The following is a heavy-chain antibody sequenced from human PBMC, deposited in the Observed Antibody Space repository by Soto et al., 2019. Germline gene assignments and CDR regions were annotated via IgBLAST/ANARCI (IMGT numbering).Heavy chain of an antibody. Sequence: EVQLVESGGGLVKPGGSLRLSCAGSGFTFSSHSVNWVRQAPGKGLEWVSSISSSSSYIDYADSVKGRFTISRDNAKNLLYLQMNSLRVEDTAVYYCARDLQMATIRGGDYWGQGTLVTVSS. CDR1: GFTFSSHS. J-gene: IGHJ4*02. CDR3: ARDLQMATIRGGDY. D-gene: IGHD5-12*01. CDR2: ISSSSSYI. V-gene: IGHV3-21*01.